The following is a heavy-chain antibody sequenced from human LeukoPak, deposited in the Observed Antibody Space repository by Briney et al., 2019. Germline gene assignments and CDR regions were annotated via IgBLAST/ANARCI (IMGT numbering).Heavy chain of an antibody. V-gene: IGHV1-69*04. CDR1: GGTFSSCT. CDR3: AREEAAVAGTFGFDY. J-gene: IGHJ4*02. D-gene: IGHD6-19*01. Sequence: SVKVSCKASGGTFSSCTISWVRQAPGQGLEWMGRIIPILGIANYAQKFQGRVTITADKSTSTAYMELSSLRSEDTAVYYCAREEAAVAGTFGFDYWGQGTLVTVSS. CDR2: IIPILGIA.